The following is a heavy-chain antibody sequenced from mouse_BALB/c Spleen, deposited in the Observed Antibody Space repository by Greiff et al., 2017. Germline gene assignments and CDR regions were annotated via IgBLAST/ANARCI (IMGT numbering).Heavy chain of an antibody. V-gene: IGHV14-4*02. Sequence: VQLQQSGAELVRPGASVKLSCTASGFNIKDYYMHWVKQRPEQGLEWIGWIDPENGDTEYAPKFQGKATMTADTSSNTAYLQLSSLTSEDTAVYYCNAHYYGPWFAYWGQGTLVTVSA. CDR2: IDPENGDT. CDR3: NAHYYGPWFAY. D-gene: IGHD1-2*01. J-gene: IGHJ3*01. CDR1: GFNIKDYY.